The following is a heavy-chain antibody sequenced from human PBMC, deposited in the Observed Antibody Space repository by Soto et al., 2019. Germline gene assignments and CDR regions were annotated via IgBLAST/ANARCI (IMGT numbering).Heavy chain of an antibody. D-gene: IGHD6-13*01. J-gene: IGHJ6*03. CDR3: ARQGSTAAAGFHYYYYYMDV. CDR1: GGSISSSSYY. V-gene: IGHV4-39*01. CDR2: IYYSGST. Sequence: SETLSLTCTVSGGSISSSSYYWCWIRQPPGKGLEWIGSIYYSGSTYYNPSLKSRVTISVDTSKNQFSLKLSSVTAADTAVYYCARQGSTAAAGFHYYYYYMDVWGKGTTVTVSS.